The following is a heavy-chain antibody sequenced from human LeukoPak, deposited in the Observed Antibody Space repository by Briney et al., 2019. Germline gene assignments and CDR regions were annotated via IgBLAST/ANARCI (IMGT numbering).Heavy chain of an antibody. CDR1: GFTVSSNY. Sequence: GSLRLSCAASGFTVSSNYMSWVRQAPGKGLEWIGSIYYSGSTYYNPSLKSRVTISVDTSKNQFSLKLSSVTAADTAVYYCAGQYSSSWYVNWFDPWGQGTLVTVSS. V-gene: IGHV4-59*05. J-gene: IGHJ5*02. D-gene: IGHD6-13*01. CDR2: IYYSGST. CDR3: AGQYSSSWYVNWFDP.